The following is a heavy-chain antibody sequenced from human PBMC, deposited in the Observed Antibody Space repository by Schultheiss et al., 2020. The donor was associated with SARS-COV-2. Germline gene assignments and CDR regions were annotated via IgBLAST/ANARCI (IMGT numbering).Heavy chain of an antibody. J-gene: IGHJ5*02. CDR2: ISSSSSTI. Sequence: GGSLRLSCAASGFTFTSYAMSWVRQAPGKGLEWVSSISSSSSTIYYADSVKGRFTISRDNAKNSLYLQMNSLKTEDTAVYYCSAENEREDFDPWGQGILVTVSS. CDR1: GFTFTSYA. D-gene: IGHD1-1*01. V-gene: IGHV3-48*01. CDR3: SAENEREDFDP.